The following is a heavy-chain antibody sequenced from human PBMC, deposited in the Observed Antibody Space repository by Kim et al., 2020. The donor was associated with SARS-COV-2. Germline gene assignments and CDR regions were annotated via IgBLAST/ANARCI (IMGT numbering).Heavy chain of an antibody. J-gene: IGHJ6*02. CDR3: ARANPVTTFYYYYGMDV. V-gene: IGHV4-34*01. CDR2: INHSGST. Sequence: SETLSLTCAVYGGSFSGYYWSWIRQPPGKGLEWIGEINHSGSTNYNPSLKSRVTISVDTSKNQFSLKLSSVTAADTAVFYCARANPVTTFYYYYGMDVWGQGTTVTVSS. CDR1: GGSFSGYY. D-gene: IGHD4-17*01.